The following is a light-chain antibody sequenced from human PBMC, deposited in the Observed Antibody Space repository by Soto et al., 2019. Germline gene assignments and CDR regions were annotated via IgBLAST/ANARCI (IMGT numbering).Light chain of an antibody. CDR2: GAS. J-gene: IGKJ1*01. CDR1: QNVNNR. V-gene: IGKV3-15*01. CDR3: QHFNSWPLL. Sequence: ELVMTQSPAMLSVSPGEGATLSCRASQNVNNRLAWYQQKAGQPPRLLIYGASTRATGIPARFSGSGSGTEFTLTISSLQSEDFAVYYCQHFNSWPLLFGQGTKV.